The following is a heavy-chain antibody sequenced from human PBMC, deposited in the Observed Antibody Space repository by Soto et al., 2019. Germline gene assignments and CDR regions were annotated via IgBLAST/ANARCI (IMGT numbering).Heavy chain of an antibody. V-gene: IGHV1-69*13. D-gene: IGHD3-16*01. J-gene: IGHJ4*02. CDR1: GGTFSSYA. CDR3: ARGGGPYVWFNEF. CDR2: IIPIFGTA. Sequence: SVKVSCKASGGTFSSYAISWVRQAPGQGLEWVGGIIPIFGTANYAQKFQDRVTITADESTNTAYMELSSLRSDDTAMYYCARGGGPYVWFNEFWGQGTQVTVSS.